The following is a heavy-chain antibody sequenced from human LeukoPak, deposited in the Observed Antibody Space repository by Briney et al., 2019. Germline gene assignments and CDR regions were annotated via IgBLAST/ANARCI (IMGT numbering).Heavy chain of an antibody. CDR1: GFTFSSYS. J-gene: IGHJ4*02. Sequence: GGSLRLSCAASGFTFSSYSMNWVRQAPGKGLEWVSSISSSSSYIYYAASVKGRFTISRDNAKNSLYLQMNSLRAEDTAVYYCARESLVGARGIFDYWGQGTLVTVSS. CDR2: ISSSSSYI. D-gene: IGHD1-26*01. V-gene: IGHV3-21*01. CDR3: ARESLVGARGIFDY.